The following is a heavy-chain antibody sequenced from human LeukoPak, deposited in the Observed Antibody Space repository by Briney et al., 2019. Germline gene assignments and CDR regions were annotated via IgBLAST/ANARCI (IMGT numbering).Heavy chain of an antibody. J-gene: IGHJ4*02. CDR1: GFIFSSYG. D-gene: IGHD5-18*01. Sequence: GGSLRLSCAAAGFIFSSYGMHWVRQAPGKGLEWVAVISYDGSNKYYADSVKGRFTISRDNSKNTLYLQMNSLRAEDTAVYYCAKDLGRGYSYGFDYWGQGTLVTVSS. CDR3: AKDLGRGYSYGFDY. V-gene: IGHV3-30*18. CDR2: ISYDGSNK.